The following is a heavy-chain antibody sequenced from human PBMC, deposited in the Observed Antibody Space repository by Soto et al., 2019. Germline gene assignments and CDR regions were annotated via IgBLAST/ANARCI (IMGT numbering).Heavy chain of an antibody. CDR2: IIPIFGTA. D-gene: IGHD6-13*01. J-gene: IGHJ2*01. CDR1: GGTFSSYA. V-gene: IGHV1-69*12. Sequence: QVQLVQSGAEVKKPGSSAKVSCKASGGTFSSYAISWVRQAPGQGLEWMGGIIPIFGTANYAQKFQGRVTITADESTSTAYMELSSLRSEDTAVYYCARDRAFGAAAGMWYFDLWGRGTLVTVSS. CDR3: ARDRAFGAAAGMWYFDL.